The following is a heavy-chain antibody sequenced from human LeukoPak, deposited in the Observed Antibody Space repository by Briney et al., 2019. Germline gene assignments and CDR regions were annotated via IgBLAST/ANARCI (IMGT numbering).Heavy chain of an antibody. CDR1: GGSINSYY. J-gene: IGHJ3*01. CDR2: IYSSGNT. Sequence: SETLSLTCTVSGGSINSYYWSWIRQTAGKGLEWIGRIYSSGNTNDNPSLKSRVTMSVDTSKNQFSLNMSSVTAADTAVYYCARSQGPYCFDFWGQGIMVTVSS. V-gene: IGHV4-4*07. D-gene: IGHD2-15*01. CDR3: ARSQGPYCFDF.